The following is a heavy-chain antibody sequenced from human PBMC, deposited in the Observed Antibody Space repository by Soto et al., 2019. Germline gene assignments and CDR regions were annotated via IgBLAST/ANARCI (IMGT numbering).Heavy chain of an antibody. CDR1: GGTFSSYA. CDR3: ARVQQQLVSNWFDP. J-gene: IGHJ5*02. CDR2: IIPIFGTA. D-gene: IGHD6-13*01. Sequence: ASVKVSCKASGGTFSSYAISWVRQAPGQGLEWMGGIIPIFGTANYAQKFQGRVTITADESTSTAYMELSSLRSEDTAVYYCARVQQQLVSNWFDPWGQGTLVTVSS. V-gene: IGHV1-69*13.